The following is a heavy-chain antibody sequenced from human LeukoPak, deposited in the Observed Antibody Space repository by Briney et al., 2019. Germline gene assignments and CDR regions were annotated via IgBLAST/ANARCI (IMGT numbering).Heavy chain of an antibody. V-gene: IGHV3-7*04. CDR1: GFTFTSYW. J-gene: IGHJ4*02. CDR3: ARDGQPFDS. Sequence: PGGSLRLSCAASGFTFTSYWMSWVRQAPGKGLEWVANMNQAGSEKYYVDSVKGRFTISRDNAKNSLSLQMNSLRAGDTAVYYCARDGQPFDSWGQGTLVTVSS. D-gene: IGHD6-13*01. CDR2: MNQAGSEK.